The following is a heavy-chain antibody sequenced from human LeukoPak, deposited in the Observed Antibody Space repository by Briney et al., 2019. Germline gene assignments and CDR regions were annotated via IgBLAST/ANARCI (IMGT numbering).Heavy chain of an antibody. CDR2: ISGSGGST. J-gene: IGHJ4*02. V-gene: IGHV3-23*01. D-gene: IGHD2-2*01. Sequence: QSGGSLRLSCAASGFTFSSYAMSWVRQAPGKGLEWVSAISGSGGSTYYADSVKGRFTISRDNAKNSLYLQMNSLRAEDTAVYYCAKTPVPYSHPADWGQGTLVTVSS. CDR3: AKTPVPYSHPAD. CDR1: GFTFSSYA.